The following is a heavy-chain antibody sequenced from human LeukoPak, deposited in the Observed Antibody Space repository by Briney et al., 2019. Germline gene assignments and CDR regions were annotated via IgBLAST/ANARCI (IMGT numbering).Heavy chain of an antibody. J-gene: IGHJ4*02. D-gene: IGHD3-22*01. V-gene: IGHV3-66*01. CDR3: ARDLYRIVVVPHYFDY. CDR2: IYSGGST. CDR1: GFTVSSNY. Sequence: GGSLRLSCAASGFTVSSNYMSWVRQAPGRGLEWVSVIYSGGSTYYADSVKGRFTISRDNAKNSLYLQMNSLRAEDTAVYYCARDLYRIVVVPHYFDYWGQGTLVTVSS.